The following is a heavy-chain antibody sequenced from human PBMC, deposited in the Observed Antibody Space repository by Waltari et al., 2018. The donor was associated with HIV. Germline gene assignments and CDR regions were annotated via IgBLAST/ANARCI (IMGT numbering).Heavy chain of an antibody. CDR2: IYTSGRT. J-gene: IGHJ3*02. CDR3: ARGLRLGELSLYKYAFDI. D-gene: IGHD3-16*02. Sequence: QVQLVESGPGPVTPSGPLSPPCTVPGGSISSSYWSCIWLPAGTGLEWIGRIYTSGRTNYNPSLKSRVTLSVDTSMNQFSLKLSSVTAADTAVYYCARGLRLGELSLYKYAFDIWGQGTMVTVSS. V-gene: IGHV4-4*07. CDR1: GGSISSSY.